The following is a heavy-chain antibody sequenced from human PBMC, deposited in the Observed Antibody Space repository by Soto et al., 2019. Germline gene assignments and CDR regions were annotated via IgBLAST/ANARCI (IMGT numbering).Heavy chain of an antibody. J-gene: IGHJ6*02. CDR2: MNPNSGNT. V-gene: IGHV1-8*01. CDR3: ARVVPELRNFYYYYYGMDV. D-gene: IGHD1-26*01. Sequence: RASVKVSCKASGYTFTSYDINWVRQATGQGLEWMGWMNPNSGNTGYAQKFQGRVTMTRNTSRSTAYMELSSLRSEDTAVYYCARVVPELRNFYYYYYGMDVWGQGTTVTVSS. CDR1: GYTFTSYD.